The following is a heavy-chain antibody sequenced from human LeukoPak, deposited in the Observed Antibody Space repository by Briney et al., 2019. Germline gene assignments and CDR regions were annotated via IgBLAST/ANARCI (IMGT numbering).Heavy chain of an antibody. Sequence: SQTLSLTCAVSGDSVSSKNGAWNWIRQSPPRGLEWLGRTYYRSKWYNDYAESMEGRMTISQDTSKNQYPLHLNSVTPDDTAVYYCARDLGTTGWHTFDYWGQGALVTVSS. CDR2: TYYRSKWYN. J-gene: IGHJ4*02. D-gene: IGHD6-19*01. CDR1: GDSVSSKNGA. CDR3: ARDLGTTGWHTFDY. V-gene: IGHV6-1*01.